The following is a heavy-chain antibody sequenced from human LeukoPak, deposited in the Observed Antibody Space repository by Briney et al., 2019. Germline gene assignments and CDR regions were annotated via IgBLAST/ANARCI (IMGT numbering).Heavy chain of an antibody. Sequence: ASVKVSCKASGYTFTGYYMHWVRQAPGQGLEWMGWINPNSGGTNYAQKFQGRVTMTGDTSISTAYMELSRLRSDDTAVYYCARDTTIFGVVIIDYWGQGTLVTVSS. J-gene: IGHJ4*02. CDR3: ARDTTIFGVVIIDY. CDR1: GYTFTGYY. V-gene: IGHV1-2*02. D-gene: IGHD3-3*01. CDR2: INPNSGGT.